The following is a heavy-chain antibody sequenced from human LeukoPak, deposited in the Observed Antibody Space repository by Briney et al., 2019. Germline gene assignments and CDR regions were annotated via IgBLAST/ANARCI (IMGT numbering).Heavy chain of an antibody. D-gene: IGHD4-23*01. CDR2: IRSKADGYAT. CDR3: SATSVVPPDY. V-gene: IGHV3-73*01. J-gene: IGHJ4*02. Sequence: GGSLRLSCAASGFTFSGSVMHWVRQASGKGLEWVGHIRSKADGYATAYAASVKGRFTISRDDSKNTAYLQMNSLKAEDTAVYYCSATSVVPPDYWGQGTLVTVSS. CDR1: GFTFSGSV.